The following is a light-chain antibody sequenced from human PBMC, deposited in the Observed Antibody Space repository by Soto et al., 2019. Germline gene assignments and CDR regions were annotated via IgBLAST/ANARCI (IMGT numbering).Light chain of an antibody. CDR1: SSDVGSYNY. CDR2: EVT. V-gene: IGLV2-14*01. J-gene: IGLJ2*01. Sequence: QSALTQPASVSGSPGQSITISCTGTSSDVGSYNYVSWYQQHPGKAPKLMIFEVTNRPSGVSNRFSGSKSGNTASLTISGLQADDEADYYCSSYTISNTVLFGGGTKLTVL. CDR3: SSYTISNTVL.